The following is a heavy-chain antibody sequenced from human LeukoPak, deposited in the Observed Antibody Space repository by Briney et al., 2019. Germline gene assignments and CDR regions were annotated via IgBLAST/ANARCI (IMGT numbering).Heavy chain of an antibody. D-gene: IGHD3-22*01. CDR1: GFTFSSYS. CDR3: ARDLSWLGYDSSGYYSDAFDI. J-gene: IGHJ3*02. Sequence: NTGGSLRLSCAASGFTFSSYSMNWVRQAPGKGLEWVSSISSSSSYIYYADSVKGRFTISRDNAKSSLYLQMNSLRAEDTAVYYCARDLSWLGYDSSGYYSDAFDIWGQGTMVTVSS. CDR2: ISSSSSYI. V-gene: IGHV3-21*01.